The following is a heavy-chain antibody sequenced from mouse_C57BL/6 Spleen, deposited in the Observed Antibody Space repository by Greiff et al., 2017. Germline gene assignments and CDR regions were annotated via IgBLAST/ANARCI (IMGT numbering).Heavy chain of an antibody. Sequence: QVQLQQSGAELVRPGTSVKVSCKASGYAFTNYLIEWVKQRPGQGLEWIGVINPGSGGTNYNEKFKGKATLTADKSSSPAYMQLSSLTSEDSAVYFCVSYARVTYAMGDWGQGTTVTVAS. CDR2: INPGSGGT. J-gene: IGHJ4*01. D-gene: IGHD2-2*01. V-gene: IGHV1-54*01. CDR1: GYAFTNYL. CDR3: VSYARVTYAMGD.